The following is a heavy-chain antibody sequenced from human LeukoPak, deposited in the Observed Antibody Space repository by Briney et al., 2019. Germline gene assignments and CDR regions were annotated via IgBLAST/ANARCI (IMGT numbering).Heavy chain of an antibody. CDR3: ARGYYDSSGIPHFDY. Sequence: SQTLSLTCTVSGGSISSGSYYWSWIRQPPGKGLEWIGYIYYSGSTNYNPSLKSRVTISVDTSKNQFSLKLSSVTAADTAVYYCARGYYDSSGIPHFDYWGQGTLVTVSS. CDR2: IYYSGST. J-gene: IGHJ4*02. V-gene: IGHV4-61*01. D-gene: IGHD3-22*01. CDR1: GGSISSGSYY.